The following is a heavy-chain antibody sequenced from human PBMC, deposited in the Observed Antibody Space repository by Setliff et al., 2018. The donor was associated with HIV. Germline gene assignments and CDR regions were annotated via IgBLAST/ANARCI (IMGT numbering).Heavy chain of an antibody. V-gene: IGHV4-39*07. CDR1: GGSISSSSYY. CDR2: IYYSGSG. Sequence: SETLSLTCTVSGGSISSSSYYWGWIRQPPGKGLEWIGSIYYSGSGYYNPSLKSRFTISVDTSKNQFSLKVNSVTAADTAVYYCARGARLLAGYSDRWDYYYMGVWGKGTTVTVSS. D-gene: IGHD6-13*01. J-gene: IGHJ6*03. CDR3: ARGARLLAGYSDRWDYYYMGV.